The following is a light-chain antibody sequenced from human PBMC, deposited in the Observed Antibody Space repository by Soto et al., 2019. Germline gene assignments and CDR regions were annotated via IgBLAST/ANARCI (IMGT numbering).Light chain of an antibody. J-gene: IGLJ2*01. CDR2: QDS. CDR1: KLGDKY. CDR3: QAWDSSTAV. V-gene: IGLV3-1*01. Sequence: SYELTQPPSVSVSPGQTASITCSGEKLGDKYACWYQQKPGQSPVLVIYQDSKRPSGIPERFSGSNSGNTATLTISGTQAMDVADYYCQAWDSSTAVFGGGTKVTVL.